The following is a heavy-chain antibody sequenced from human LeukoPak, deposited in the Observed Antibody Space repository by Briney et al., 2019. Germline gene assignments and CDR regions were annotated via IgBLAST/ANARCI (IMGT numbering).Heavy chain of an antibody. CDR2: IKQDGTET. Sequence: PGGSLRLSCAASGFTFSGYWMSWVRQAPGKGLEWVANIKQDGTETYYVDSEKGRFTISRDNAKNSLYLQMNSLRAEDTAVYYCARERIFSYWGQGTLVTVSS. CDR3: ARERIFSY. J-gene: IGHJ4*02. V-gene: IGHV3-7*01. CDR1: GFTFSGYW.